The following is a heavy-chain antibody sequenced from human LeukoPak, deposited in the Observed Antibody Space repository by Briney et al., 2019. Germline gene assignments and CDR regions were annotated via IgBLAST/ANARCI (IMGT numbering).Heavy chain of an antibody. V-gene: IGHV4-61*02. D-gene: IGHD6-19*01. CDR2: IHINGEI. J-gene: IGHJ4*02. Sequence: SETLSLTCSVSGASISSGSYYWSWIRQPAGQGLEWIGRIHINGEIDYKSSLKGRVTISLDTSKNQFSLKLTSVTAADTAVYFCARLYSSAWYTNPLNFDYWGQGTLVTVSS. CDR1: GASISSGSYY. CDR3: ARLYSSAWYTNPLNFDY.